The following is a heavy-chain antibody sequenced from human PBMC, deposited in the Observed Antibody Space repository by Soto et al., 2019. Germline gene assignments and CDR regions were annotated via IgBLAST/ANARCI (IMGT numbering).Heavy chain of an antibody. D-gene: IGHD5-12*01. J-gene: IGHJ3*02. CDR2: ICPGDSDT. CDR3: ARIEMATISTAALDI. CDR1: GYSFASYW. Sequence: GESLKISCKGSGYSFASYWIGWVRQMPGKGLEWMGIICPGDSDTRYSPSFQGQVTISADKSISTAYLQWSSLKASDTAMYYCARIEMATISTAALDIWGQGTMVTVSS. V-gene: IGHV5-51*01.